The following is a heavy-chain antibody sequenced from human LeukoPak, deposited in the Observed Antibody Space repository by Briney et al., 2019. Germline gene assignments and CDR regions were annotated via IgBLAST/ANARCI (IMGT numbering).Heavy chain of an antibody. CDR1: RGTFSSYA. J-gene: IGHJ5*02. CDR2: IIPIFGTA. D-gene: IGHD2-2*01. V-gene: IGHV1-69*13. Sequence: AVKVSCKASRGTFSSYAISWVRQAPGQGLEWMGGIIPIFGTANYAQKFQGRVTITADESTSTAYMELSSLRSEDTAVYYCARDARHRYCSSSSCYRGWLDPWGQGTPVTVSS. CDR3: ARDARHRYCSSSSCYRGWLDP.